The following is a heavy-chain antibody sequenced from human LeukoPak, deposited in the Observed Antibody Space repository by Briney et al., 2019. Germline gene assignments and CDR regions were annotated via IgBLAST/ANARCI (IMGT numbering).Heavy chain of an antibody. CDR2: ISWKSGTV. CDR3: AKVGVRYFDWLFFDY. D-gene: IGHD3-9*01. CDR1: GFTFDNYA. Sequence: PGGSLRLSCATSGFTFDNYAMHWVRQAPGKGLEWVSGISWKSGTVIYADSVKGRFNISRDNAKNLLYLQMSSLRAEDTALYYCAKVGVRYFDWLFFDYWGQRTLVTVSS. V-gene: IGHV3-9*01. J-gene: IGHJ4*02.